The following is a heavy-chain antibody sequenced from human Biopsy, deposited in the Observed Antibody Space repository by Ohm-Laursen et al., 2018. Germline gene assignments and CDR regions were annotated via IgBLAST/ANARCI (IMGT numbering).Heavy chain of an antibody. CDR3: ARHPTGFWFDP. J-gene: IGHJ5*02. CDR2: INHSGST. Sequence: GTLSLTCTVSGGSISSSSTYYWAWLRQPPGKGLEWIGEINHSGSTNYNPSLKSRVTISVDTSKNQFSLKVSSVTAADTALYFCARHPTGFWFDPWGHGTLVTVSS. V-gene: IGHV4-39*01. CDR1: GGSISSSSTYY.